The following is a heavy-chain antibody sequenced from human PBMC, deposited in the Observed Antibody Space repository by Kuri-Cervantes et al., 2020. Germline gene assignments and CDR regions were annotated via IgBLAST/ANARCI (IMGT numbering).Heavy chain of an antibody. V-gene: IGHV3-53*01. CDR2: IYSGGST. Sequence: GGSLRLSCAASGFTFSAYWMSWVRQAPGKGLEWVSVIYSGGSTYYADSVKGRFTISRDNSKNTLYLQMNSLRAEDTAVYYCAREIVGGYCSSTSCSSQWGQGTLVTVSS. CDR3: AREIVGGYCSSTSCSSQ. D-gene: IGHD2-2*01. J-gene: IGHJ4*02. CDR1: GFTFSAYW.